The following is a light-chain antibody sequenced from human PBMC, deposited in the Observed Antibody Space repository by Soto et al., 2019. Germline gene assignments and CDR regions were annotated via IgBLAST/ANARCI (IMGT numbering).Light chain of an antibody. CDR2: RNN. V-gene: IGLV1-47*01. CDR3: AAWDDSLNAFYV. CDR1: GSNIGSNS. J-gene: IGLJ1*01. Sequence: QSVLTQPPSASGTPGQRVTISCSGSGSNIGSNSVYWYQQLPGTAPKLLIYRNNQRPSGVPDRFSGSKSGTSASLAISGLRSEDEADYYCAAWDDSLNAFYVFGTGTNVTVL.